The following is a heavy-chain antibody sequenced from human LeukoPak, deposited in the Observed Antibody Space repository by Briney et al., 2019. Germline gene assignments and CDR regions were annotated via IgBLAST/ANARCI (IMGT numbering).Heavy chain of an antibody. CDR1: GYTFTGYY. J-gene: IGHJ4*02. CDR2: INPNSGGT. D-gene: IGHD5-18*01. CDR3: ARFPSISYGGFYYFDY. V-gene: IGHV1-2*02. Sequence: ASVKVSCKASGYTFTGYYMHWVRQAPGQGLEWMGWINPNSGGTNYAQKFQGRVTMTRDTSISTAYMELSRLRSEDTAVYYCARFPSISYGGFYYFDYWGQGTLVTVSS.